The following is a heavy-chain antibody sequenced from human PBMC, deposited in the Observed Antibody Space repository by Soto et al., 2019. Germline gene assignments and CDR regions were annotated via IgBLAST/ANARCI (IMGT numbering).Heavy chain of an antibody. Sequence: EVQLLESGGGWVQPGGSLRLSCAASELTFSNYAMSGVRQAPGKGLECVATVSRRGPDTFYGDSVKGRFTFSRDNLKNTMYVQMNSLRVEDTAIYYRAKEHSPGKWYFDLWGRGTLVIVSS. CDR1: ELTFSNYA. CDR3: AKEHSPGKWYFDL. CDR2: VSRRGPDT. V-gene: IGHV3-23*01. D-gene: IGHD1-26*01. J-gene: IGHJ2*01.